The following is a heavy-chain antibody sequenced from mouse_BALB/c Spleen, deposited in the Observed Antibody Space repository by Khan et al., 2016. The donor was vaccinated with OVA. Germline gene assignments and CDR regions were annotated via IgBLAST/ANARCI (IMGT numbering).Heavy chain of an antibody. CDR3: ARELRLGGFAY. CDR1: GFSLTDYG. D-gene: IGHD1-2*01. Sequence: QVQLKESGPGLVAPSQSLNITCTASGFSLTDYGINWIRQPPGKGLEWLGMIRGDGSTESNSALKSRLSISKDYSKSQVFLKMNSLQTENAARFYCARELRLGGFAYWGQGTLVTVSA. CDR2: IRGDGST. V-gene: IGHV2-6-7*01. J-gene: IGHJ3*01.